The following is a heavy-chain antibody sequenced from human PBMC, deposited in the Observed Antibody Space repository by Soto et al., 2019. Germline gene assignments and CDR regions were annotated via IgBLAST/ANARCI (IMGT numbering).Heavy chain of an antibody. Sequence: GGSLRLSCVASGFTFRDYGMHWVRQAPGKGLEWVAGISHHGLKEHYADSVKGRFTISRDNSKRTVYLQLNSLRGDDTAVYYCAKDWVGGSNKYYFEYWGQGTLVTVSS. J-gene: IGHJ4*02. CDR2: ISHHGLKE. CDR1: GFTFRDYG. CDR3: AKDWVGGSNKYYFEY. D-gene: IGHD1-26*01. V-gene: IGHV3-30*18.